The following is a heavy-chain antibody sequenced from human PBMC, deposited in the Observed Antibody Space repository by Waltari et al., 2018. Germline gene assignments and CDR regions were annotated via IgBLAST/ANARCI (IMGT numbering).Heavy chain of an antibody. CDR2: IYTSGST. V-gene: IGHV4-4*07. J-gene: IGHJ5*02. CDR3: ARGPQVWFDP. CDR1: GGSLSSYY. D-gene: IGHD2-21*01. Sequence: QVQLQESGPGLVKPSETLSLTCTVPGGSLSSYYWRWIRQPAGTGLEWIGRIYTSGSTNYNPSLKSRVTMSVDTSKNQFSLKLSSVTAADTAVYYCARGPQVWFDPWGQGTLVTVSS.